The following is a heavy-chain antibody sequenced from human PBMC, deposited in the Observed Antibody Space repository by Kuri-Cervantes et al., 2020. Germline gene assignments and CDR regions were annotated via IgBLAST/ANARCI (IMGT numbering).Heavy chain of an antibody. CDR2: ISYDGSNK. CDR3: ARDWSTRARRLSGMDV. V-gene: IGHV3-30*19. Sequence: GESLKISCAASGFTFSSYGMHWVRQAPGKGLEWVAVISYDGSNKYYADSVKGRFTISRDNSKNTLYLQMNSLRAEDTAVYYCARDWSTRARRLSGMDVWGQGTTVTVSS. J-gene: IGHJ6*02. D-gene: IGHD2-2*01. CDR1: GFTFSSYG.